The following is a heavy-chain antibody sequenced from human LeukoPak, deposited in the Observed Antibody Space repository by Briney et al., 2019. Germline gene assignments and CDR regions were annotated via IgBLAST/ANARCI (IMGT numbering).Heavy chain of an antibody. Sequence: PGGSLILSCAASGFTFSSYWMHWVRQAPGKGLVWLSRLSTDGSSTSYADSVKGRFTISRDNAKNTLYLQMNSLRAEDTAVYYCARDEDDSSGYKRFAYWGQGTLVTVSS. CDR2: LSTDGSST. D-gene: IGHD3-22*01. CDR1: GFTFSSYW. V-gene: IGHV3-74*01. CDR3: ARDEDDSSGYKRFAY. J-gene: IGHJ4*02.